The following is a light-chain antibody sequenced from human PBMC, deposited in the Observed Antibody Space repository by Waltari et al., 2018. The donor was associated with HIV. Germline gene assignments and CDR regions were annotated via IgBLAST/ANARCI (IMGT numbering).Light chain of an antibody. CDR2: DDT. CDR1: NVESKR. J-gene: IGLJ1*01. CDR3: HVWESSSDEYV. V-gene: IGLV3-21*02. Sequence: SYVLTQPASVSVAPGQTANVTCGGDNVESKRVPWYQQRAGKAPILVLYDDTDRPSGIPERFSGSNFGNTATLTISRVEAGDEGDYYCHVWESSSDEYVFGTGTKVTV.